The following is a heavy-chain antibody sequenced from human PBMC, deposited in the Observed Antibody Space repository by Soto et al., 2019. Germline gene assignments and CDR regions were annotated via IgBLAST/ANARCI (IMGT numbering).Heavy chain of an antibody. J-gene: IGHJ4*02. Sequence: EVQVVESGGGLTQPGGSLRLCWSVSGFTVTNKHVTWVRQSTGNGLECVSVIWNNGRTSYADSVKGRFTISRDNSKNTVYLQMKSLRAEDTAMYYCTGFGGNSVWGQGTLVTVSS. CDR3: TGFGGNSV. V-gene: IGHV3-53*01. D-gene: IGHD2-21*02. CDR1: GFTVTNKH. CDR2: IWNNGRT.